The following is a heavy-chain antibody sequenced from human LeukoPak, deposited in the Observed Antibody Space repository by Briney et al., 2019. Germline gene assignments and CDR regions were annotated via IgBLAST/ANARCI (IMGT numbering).Heavy chain of an antibody. Sequence: SETLSLTCAVYGGSFSGYYWSWIRQPPGKGLEWIGAINHSGSTNYNPSLKGRVTISVDTSKNQFSLKLSSVTAADTAVYYCARGRDGSGWYRGGLEFDYWGQGALVTVSS. J-gene: IGHJ4*02. CDR1: GGSFSGYY. CDR2: INHSGST. V-gene: IGHV4-34*01. CDR3: ARGRDGSGWYRGGLEFDY. D-gene: IGHD6-19*01.